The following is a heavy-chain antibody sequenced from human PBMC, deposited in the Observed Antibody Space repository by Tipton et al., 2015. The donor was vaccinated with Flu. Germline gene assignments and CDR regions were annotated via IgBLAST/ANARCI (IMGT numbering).Heavy chain of an antibody. CDR1: GFTFSSYG. J-gene: IGHJ3*02. D-gene: IGHD1-26*01. V-gene: IGHV3-13*01. CDR2: IGTSGDT. Sequence: GSLRLSCEASGFTFSSYGMHWARQATGKGLEWVSGIGTSGDTYYAGSVKGRFTISREDAKNSLYLQMNSLRAGDTAVYYCASLRGSGSYSRYAFDIWGQGTMVTVSS. CDR3: ASLRGSGSYSRYAFDI.